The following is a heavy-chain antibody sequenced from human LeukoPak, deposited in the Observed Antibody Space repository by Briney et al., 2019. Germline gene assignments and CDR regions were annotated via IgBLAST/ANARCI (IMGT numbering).Heavy chain of an antibody. V-gene: IGHV4-59*01. CDR2: IYYSGST. J-gene: IGHJ4*02. CDR3: ARARPPYGDYADY. D-gene: IGHD4-17*01. Sequence: SETLSLTCTVSGGSISSYYWSWLRQPPGKALEWIGYIYYSGSTNYNPSLKSRVTVSVDTSKNQFSLKLSSVTAADTAVYYCARARPPYGDYADYWGQGTLVTVSS. CDR1: GGSISSYY.